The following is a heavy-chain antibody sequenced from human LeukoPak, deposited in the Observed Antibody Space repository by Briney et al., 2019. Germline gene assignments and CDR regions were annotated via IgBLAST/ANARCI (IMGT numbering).Heavy chain of an antibody. V-gene: IGHV1-24*01. D-gene: IGHD3-10*01. CDR2: FDPEDGET. Sequence: ASVKVSCKVSGYTLTELSTHWVRQAPGKGLEWMGGFDPEDGETIYAQKFQGRVTMTEDTSTDTAYMELSSLRSEDTAVYYCATNRGYGSGSYYKRGGYYYYYMDVWGKGTTVTISS. CDR3: ATNRGYGSGSYYKRGGYYYYYMDV. J-gene: IGHJ6*03. CDR1: GYTLTELS.